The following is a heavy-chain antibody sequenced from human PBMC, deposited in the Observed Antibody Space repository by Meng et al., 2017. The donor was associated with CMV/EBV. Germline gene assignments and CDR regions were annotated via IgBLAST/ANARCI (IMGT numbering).Heavy chain of an antibody. D-gene: IGHD3-3*01. Sequence: GGSLRLSCAASGFTFSSYAMHWVRQAPGKGLEWVAVISYDGSNKYYADSVKGRFTISRDNSKNTLYLQMNSLRAEDTAVYYCARDRTLRFLEWLNTHFDYWGQGTLVTVSS. CDR1: GFTFSSYA. CDR3: ARDRTLRFLEWLNTHFDY. V-gene: IGHV3-30*04. J-gene: IGHJ4*02. CDR2: ISYDGSNK.